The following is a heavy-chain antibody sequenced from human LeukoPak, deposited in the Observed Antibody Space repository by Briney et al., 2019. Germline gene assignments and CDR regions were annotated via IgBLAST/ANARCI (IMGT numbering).Heavy chain of an antibody. J-gene: IGHJ4*02. CDR3: ARDGTWSGSFSDY. CDR1: GGSLSGRSYY. V-gene: IGHV4-39*07. CDR2: VYYSGST. Sequence: SETLSLTCSVSGGSLSGRSYYWGWTRRPPGKGLEGISSVYYSGSTYYNLSLKRLVTMSVDTSKNQFSLNLSSVTVADAAVYYCARDGTWSGSFSDYWGQGTLVTVSS. D-gene: IGHD1-26*01.